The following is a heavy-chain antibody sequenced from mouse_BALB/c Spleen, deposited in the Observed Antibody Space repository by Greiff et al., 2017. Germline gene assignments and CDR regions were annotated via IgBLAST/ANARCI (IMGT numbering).Heavy chain of an antibody. J-gene: IGHJ2*01. Sequence: EVQLVESGGGLVKPGGSLKLSCAASGFTFSSYAMSWVRQSPEKRLEWVAEISSGGSYTYYPDTVTGRFTISRDNAKNTLYMEMSSLRSEDTAMDYCSRDDGYYHLDYWGQGTTLTVSS. CDR2: ISSGGSYT. CDR3: SRDDGYYHLDY. D-gene: IGHD2-3*01. V-gene: IGHV5-9-4*01. CDR1: GFTFSSYA.